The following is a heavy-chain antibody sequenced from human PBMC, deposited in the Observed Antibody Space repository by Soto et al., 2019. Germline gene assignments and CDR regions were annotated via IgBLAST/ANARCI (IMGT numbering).Heavy chain of an antibody. CDR3: TTEPGGATLFDY. D-gene: IGHD1-26*01. CDR2: IKSKTDGGTT. J-gene: IGHJ4*02. Sequence: EVQLVESGGGLVKPGGSLRLSCAASGFTFSNAWMNWVRQAPGKGMEWVGRIKSKTDGGTTDYAAPVKGRFTISRDDSKNTLYLQMNSLKTEDTAVYYCTTEPGGATLFDYWGQGTLVTVSS. CDR1: GFTFSNAW. V-gene: IGHV3-15*07.